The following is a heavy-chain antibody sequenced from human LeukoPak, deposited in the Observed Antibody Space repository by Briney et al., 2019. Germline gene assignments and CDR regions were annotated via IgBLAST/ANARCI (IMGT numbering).Heavy chain of an antibody. CDR2: MNQDGSEK. D-gene: IGHD1-26*01. J-gene: IGHJ4*02. CDR3: ARGGELLRPADY. Sequence: GGSLRLSCAASGFTFSSYWMSWVRQAPGKRLEWVANMNQDGSEKYYLDSVKGRLTISRDNAKNSLYLQMNNLRAEDTAVYYCARGGELLRPADYWGQGTLVTVSS. V-gene: IGHV3-7*01. CDR1: GFTFSSYW.